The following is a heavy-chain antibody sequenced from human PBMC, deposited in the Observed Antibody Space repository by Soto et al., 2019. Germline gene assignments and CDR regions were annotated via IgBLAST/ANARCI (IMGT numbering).Heavy chain of an antibody. D-gene: IGHD2-15*01. Sequence: QVQLVESGGGVVQPGRSLRLSCVASGFTFNNYIMHWVRQAPGKGLEWVAVISYDGNNKDYADSVKGRFTISRDNSKNTLYLQLSRLRAEDTAVYYCAGGDNYYGMGVWGQGTTVTVS. J-gene: IGHJ6*02. V-gene: IGHV3-30-3*01. CDR1: GFTFNNYI. CDR2: ISYDGNNK. CDR3: AGGDNYYGMGV.